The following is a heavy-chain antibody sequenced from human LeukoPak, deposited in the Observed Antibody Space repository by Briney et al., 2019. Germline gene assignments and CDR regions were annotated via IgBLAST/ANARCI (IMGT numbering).Heavy chain of an antibody. CDR3: ATLSPRMATVTARDYYYMDV. CDR2: IIPMFGTA. J-gene: IGHJ6*03. CDR1: GGTFSSYA. Sequence: SVKVSCKASGGTFSSYAISWVRQAPGQGLEWMGRIIPMFGTANYAQKFQGRVTITTDESTSTAYMELSSLRSEDTAVYYCATLSPRMATVTARDYYYMDVWGKGTTVTVSS. D-gene: IGHD4-17*01. V-gene: IGHV1-69*05.